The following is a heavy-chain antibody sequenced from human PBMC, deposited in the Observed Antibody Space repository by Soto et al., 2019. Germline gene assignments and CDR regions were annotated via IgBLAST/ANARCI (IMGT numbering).Heavy chain of an antibody. Sequence: PGGSLRLSCAASGFTFSSYSMNWVRQAPGKGLEWVSYISSSSSTIYYADSVKGRFTISRDNAKNSLYLQMNSLRSDDTAVYYCAMQRGGVVYWGQGTLVTVSS. V-gene: IGHV3-48*01. J-gene: IGHJ4*02. D-gene: IGHD6-25*01. CDR2: ISSSSSTI. CDR1: GFTFSSYS. CDR3: AMQRGGVVY.